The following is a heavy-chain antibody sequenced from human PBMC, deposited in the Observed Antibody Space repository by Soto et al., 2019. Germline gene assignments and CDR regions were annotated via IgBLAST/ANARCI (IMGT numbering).Heavy chain of an antibody. D-gene: IGHD1-20*01. V-gene: IGHV4-59*01. Sequence: QVQLQESGPGLVKPSETLSLTCTVSGVSITHYYWTWIRHPPGKGLEWIGYVYHTGNTYYNPSLKSRVTISLDTSKNQVSLRLKSVTAADTAVYYCAREQYNWKLWGQGTLVTVSS. J-gene: IGHJ4*02. CDR2: VYHTGNT. CDR1: GVSITHYY. CDR3: AREQYNWKL.